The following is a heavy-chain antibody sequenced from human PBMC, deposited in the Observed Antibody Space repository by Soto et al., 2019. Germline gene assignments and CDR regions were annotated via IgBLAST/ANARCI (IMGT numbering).Heavy chain of an antibody. CDR3: ARDVAAAGLYYYYYYGMDV. Sequence: PGGSLRLSCAASGFTFSSYSMNWVRQAPGKGLEWVSSISSSSSYIYYADSVKGRFTISRDNAKNSLYLQTNSLRAEDTAVYYCARDVAAAGLYYYYYYGMDVWGQGTTVTVSS. J-gene: IGHJ6*02. V-gene: IGHV3-21*01. CDR1: GFTFSSYS. CDR2: ISSSSSYI. D-gene: IGHD6-13*01.